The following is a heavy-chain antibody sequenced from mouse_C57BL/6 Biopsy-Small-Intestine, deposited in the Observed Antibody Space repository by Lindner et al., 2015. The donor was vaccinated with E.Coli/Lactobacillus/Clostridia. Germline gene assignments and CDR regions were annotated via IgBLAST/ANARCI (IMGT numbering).Heavy chain of an antibody. Sequence: VQLQESGGGLVKPGGSLKLSCATSGFTFSIYGMSWIRQTPDKRLEWVATVSSAGSYTNYPDSVEGRFTISRDNAKNTLYLQMSSLKSEDTAMYYCARLSFYHYAMDYWGQGTSVTVSS. J-gene: IGHJ4*01. V-gene: IGHV5-6*01. D-gene: IGHD2-12*01. CDR1: GFTFSIYG. CDR3: ARLSFYHYAMDY. CDR2: VSSAGSYT.